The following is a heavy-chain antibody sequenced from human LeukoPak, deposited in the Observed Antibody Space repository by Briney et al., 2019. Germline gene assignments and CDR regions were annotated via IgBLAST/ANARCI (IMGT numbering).Heavy chain of an antibody. D-gene: IGHD1-26*01. CDR1: GFTFSSYE. CDR2: INHSGST. V-gene: IGHV4-34*01. CDR3: ARRGGSYSWFDP. J-gene: IGHJ5*02. Sequence: LRLSCAASGFTFSSYEMNRVRQPPGKGLEWIGEINHSGSTNYNPSLKSRVTISVDTSKNQFSLKLSSVTAADTAVYYCARRGGSYSWFDPWGQGTLVTVSS.